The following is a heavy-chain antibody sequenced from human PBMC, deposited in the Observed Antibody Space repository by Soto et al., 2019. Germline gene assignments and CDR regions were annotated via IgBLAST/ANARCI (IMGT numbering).Heavy chain of an antibody. V-gene: IGHV3-30*18. J-gene: IGHJ4*02. CDR2: ISYDGSNK. D-gene: IGHD6-19*01. CDR3: AKEATEYSSGWYCGY. Sequence: GESLKISCAASGFTFSSYGMHWVRQAPGKGLEWVAVISYDGSNKYYADSVKGRFTISRDNSKNTLYLQMNSLRAEDTAVYYCAKEATEYSSGWYCGYWGQGTLVTVSS. CDR1: GFTFSSYG.